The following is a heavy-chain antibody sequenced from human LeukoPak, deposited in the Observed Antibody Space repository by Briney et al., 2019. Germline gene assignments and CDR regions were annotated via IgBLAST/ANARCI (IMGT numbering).Heavy chain of an antibody. J-gene: IGHJ4*02. D-gene: IGHD2-21*02. CDR3: ARDYCGGDCFPDY. CDR1: GYXXTXYY. CDR2: INPNSGDT. V-gene: IGHV1-2*06. Sequence: VSCXXXGYXXTXYYVHWVRQAPGXGLEWMGRINPNSGDTNYAQKFQGRVTMTRDTSISTAYMELSRLRSDDTAVYYCARDYCGGDCFPDYWGQGTLVTVSS.